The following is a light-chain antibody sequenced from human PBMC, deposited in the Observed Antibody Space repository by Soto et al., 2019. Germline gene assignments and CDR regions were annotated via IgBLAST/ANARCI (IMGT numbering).Light chain of an antibody. CDR1: QSVSNN. CDR2: GAS. Sequence: EKVMTQSPASLSVSPGERASLSCRASQSVSNNLAWYQQKSGQAPRLLIYGASTRATGVPARFSGSGYGRGFTLTIGRLQSEDFAVYYCQQYNDWPYTFGQGTKLEIK. CDR3: QQYNDWPYT. J-gene: IGKJ2*01. V-gene: IGKV3-15*01.